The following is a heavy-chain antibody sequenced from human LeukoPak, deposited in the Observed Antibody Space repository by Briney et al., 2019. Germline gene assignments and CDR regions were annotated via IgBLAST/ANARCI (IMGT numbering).Heavy chain of an antibody. V-gene: IGHV1-46*01. J-gene: IGHJ6*02. Sequence: GSXXYAQKFQGRVTMTRDTSTSTVYMELSSLRSEDTAVYYCARDRPNRDGYNRPYYYYYGMDVWGQGTTVTVSS. CDR2: GSX. D-gene: IGHD5-24*01. CDR3: ARDRPNRDGYNRPYYYYYGMDV.